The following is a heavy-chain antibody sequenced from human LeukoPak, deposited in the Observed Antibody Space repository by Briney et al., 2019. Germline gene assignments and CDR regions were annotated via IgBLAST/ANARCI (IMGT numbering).Heavy chain of an antibody. J-gene: IGHJ4*02. CDR2: ISSSGRPI. Sequence: PGGSLRLSCAASGFTFSSYEMNWVRQAPGKGLEWVSYISSSGRPIFYADSVKGRFTVSRDNAKNSLYLQMNSLRAEDTAVYYCVRRYCSSTSCTLDSWGQGTLVTVSS. V-gene: IGHV3-48*03. D-gene: IGHD2-2*01. CDR1: GFTFSSYE. CDR3: VRRYCSSTSCTLDS.